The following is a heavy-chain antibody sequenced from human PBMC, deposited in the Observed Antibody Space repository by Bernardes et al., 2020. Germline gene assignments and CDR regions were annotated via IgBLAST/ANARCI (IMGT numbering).Heavy chain of an antibody. D-gene: IGHD3-10*01. CDR1: GGSVSSGSFY. Sequence: SETLSLTCTVSGGSVSSGSFYWGWIRQPPGKGLQWIAYISNSGGTNYNPSLKSRVTISVDTPKNQLSLKLTSVTAADTAVYYCAKLEGNYYYMDVWGKGTTVTVSS. V-gene: IGHV4-61*01. CDR3: AKLEGNYYYMDV. CDR2: ISNSGGT. J-gene: IGHJ6*03.